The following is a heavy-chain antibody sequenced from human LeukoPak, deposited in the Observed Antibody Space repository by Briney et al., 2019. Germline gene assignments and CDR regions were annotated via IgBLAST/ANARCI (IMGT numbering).Heavy chain of an antibody. V-gene: IGHV3-11*01. CDR1: GFTFSDYY. CDR2: ISSSGSTI. D-gene: IGHD3-22*01. Sequence: GGSLRLSCAASGFTFSDYYMSWIRQAPGKGLEWVSYISSSGSTIYYADSVKGRFTISRDNAKNSLYLQMNSLRTEDTALYYCARDIRRYYDSSGYPDYWGQGTLVTVSS. CDR3: ARDIRRYYDSSGYPDY. J-gene: IGHJ4*02.